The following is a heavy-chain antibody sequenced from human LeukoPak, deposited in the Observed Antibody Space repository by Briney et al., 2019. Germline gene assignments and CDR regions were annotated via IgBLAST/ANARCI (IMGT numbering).Heavy chain of an antibody. CDR2: ISYDGSNK. Sequence: SGGSLRLSCAASGFTFSNYAMHWVRQAPGKGLEWVAVISYDGSNKYYADSVKGRFTISRDNSKNTLYLQMNSLRAEDTAVYYCAKDLTVGPFDYWGQGTLVTVSS. J-gene: IGHJ4*02. CDR1: GFTFSNYA. D-gene: IGHD4-23*01. V-gene: IGHV3-30*18. CDR3: AKDLTVGPFDY.